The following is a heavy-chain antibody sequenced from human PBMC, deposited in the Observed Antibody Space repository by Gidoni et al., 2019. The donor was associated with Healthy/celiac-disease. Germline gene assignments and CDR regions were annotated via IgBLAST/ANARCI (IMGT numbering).Heavy chain of an antibody. CDR2: IRSKANSYAT. J-gene: IGHJ5*02. Sequence: EVQLVESGGGLVQPGGSLKLPCAASGFTFSGSAMHWVRQASGKGLGWVGRIRSKANSYATAYAASVKGRFTISRDDSKNTAYLQMNSLKTEDTAVYYCTRHWRFDPWGQGTLVTVSS. CDR3: TRHWRFDP. CDR1: GFTFSGSA. V-gene: IGHV3-73*01.